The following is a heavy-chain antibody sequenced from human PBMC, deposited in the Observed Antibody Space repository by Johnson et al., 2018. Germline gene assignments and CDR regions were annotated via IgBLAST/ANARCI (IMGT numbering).Heavy chain of an antibody. Sequence: VQLVQSGGGVVQPGRSLRLSCAASGFTFSSYGMHWVRQAPGKGLEWVAVISSDGSNKYYADSVKGRFTIARDNSKKTLYLQMNSLGAEDTAVYYCARVKDSSSWIYYYYYYGMDVWGQGTTVTVSS. CDR3: ARVKDSSSWIYYYYYYGMDV. CDR1: GFTFSSYG. D-gene: IGHD6-13*01. CDR2: ISSDGSNK. V-gene: IGHV3-30*03. J-gene: IGHJ6*02.